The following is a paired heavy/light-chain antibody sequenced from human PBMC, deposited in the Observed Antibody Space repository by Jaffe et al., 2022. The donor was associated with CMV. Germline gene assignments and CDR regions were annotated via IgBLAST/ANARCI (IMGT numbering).Light chain of an antibody. Sequence: DIQMTQSPSSVSASVGDRVTITCRASRSITSWLAWYQQKPGKAPKLLIYGASDLRSGVPSRFSGSGSGTDFTLTISSLQPEDFATYYCQQVNSFPFTFGQGTRLEIE. J-gene: IGKJ5*01. CDR3: QQVNSFPFT. CDR2: GAS. V-gene: IGKV1D-12*01. CDR1: RSITSW.
Heavy chain of an antibody. Sequence: EVQLEESGGGLVKPGGSLRLSCVASGFTFRTYDMNWVRQSPGKGLEWVSSITSGSSYIYYADSVKGRFTISRDNAKNSLYLEMNSLRVEDTAVYYCARVWEEASGWYLGYWGLGTLVTVSS. CDR1: GFTFRTYD. D-gene: IGHD6-19*01. CDR3: ARVWEEASGWYLGY. CDR2: ITSGSSYI. V-gene: IGHV3-21*02. J-gene: IGHJ4*02.